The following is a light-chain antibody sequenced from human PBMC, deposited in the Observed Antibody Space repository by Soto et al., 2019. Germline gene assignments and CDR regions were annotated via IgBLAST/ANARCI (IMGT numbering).Light chain of an antibody. CDR1: SANIVGNS. CDR3: GSWDSSLSAYV. Sequence: QSVMTQPPSLSAAPGQKVTISCSGSSANIVGNSVSWYQQLPGTAPKLLIYDDNKRPSGIPDRFSGSKSGTSATLGITGFQTGDEADYYCGSWDSSLSAYVFGPGTQLTVL. CDR2: DDN. J-gene: IGLJ1*01. V-gene: IGLV1-51*01.